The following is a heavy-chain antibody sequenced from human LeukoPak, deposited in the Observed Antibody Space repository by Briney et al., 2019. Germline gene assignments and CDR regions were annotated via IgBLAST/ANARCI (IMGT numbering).Heavy chain of an antibody. CDR1: GFTFSSYA. CDR3: GGDMLPGRAAAALDY. D-gene: IGHD6-13*01. Sequence: GGSLRLSCAASGFTFSSYAMSWVRQAPGKGLEWVAVISYDGSNKYYADSVKGRFTISRDNSKNTLYLQMNSLRAEDTAVYHCGGDMLPGRAAAALDYGGQEPLVTAPS. V-gene: IGHV3-30*04. J-gene: IGHJ4*02. CDR2: ISYDGSNK.